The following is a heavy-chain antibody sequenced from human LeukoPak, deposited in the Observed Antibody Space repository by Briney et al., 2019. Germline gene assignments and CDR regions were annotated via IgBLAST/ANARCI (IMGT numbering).Heavy chain of an antibody. CDR3: ARRATSWDNWFDP. Sequence: RSETLSLTCTVSGGSISSYYWSWIRQRPGKGLEWIGYIYYSGSTNYNPSLKSRATISVDTSKNQFSLKLSSVTAADTAVYYCARRATSWDNWFDPWGQGTLVAVSS. D-gene: IGHD5-12*01. J-gene: IGHJ5*02. V-gene: IGHV4-59*01. CDR1: GGSISSYY. CDR2: IYYSGST.